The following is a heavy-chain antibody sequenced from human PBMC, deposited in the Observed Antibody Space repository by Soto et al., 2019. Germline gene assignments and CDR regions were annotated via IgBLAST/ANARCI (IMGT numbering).Heavy chain of an antibody. Sequence: GGSLRLSCAASGFTFSSYGMHWVRQAPGKGLEWVAVTSYDGSNKYYADSVKGRFTISRDNSKNTLYLQMNSLRAEDTAVYYCAKNTYGSGSYGLFDYWGQGTLVTVSS. J-gene: IGHJ4*02. CDR1: GFTFSSYG. CDR2: TSYDGSNK. CDR3: AKNTYGSGSYGLFDY. D-gene: IGHD3-10*01. V-gene: IGHV3-30*18.